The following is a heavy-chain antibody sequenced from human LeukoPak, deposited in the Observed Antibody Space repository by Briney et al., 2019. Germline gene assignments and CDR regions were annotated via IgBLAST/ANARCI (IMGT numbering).Heavy chain of an antibody. V-gene: IGHV3-23*01. CDR1: GFSFSTYG. CDR2: ISGGAGGT. Sequence: PGASLTLSCTTPGFSFSTYGMSWVRQAAGKGLSWVSYISGGAGGTHYADSGKGRFTISRDNSKNTVYMQMERVRAEDTAVYYCAKSDLGGMDVWGQGTTVTVSS. J-gene: IGHJ6*02. D-gene: IGHD2-21*02. CDR3: AKSDLGGMDV.